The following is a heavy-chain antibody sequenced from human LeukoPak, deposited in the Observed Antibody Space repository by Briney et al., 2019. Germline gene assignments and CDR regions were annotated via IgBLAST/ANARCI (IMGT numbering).Heavy chain of an antibody. CDR3: ASTSGWYEPIDY. CDR2: IWYDGSNK. D-gene: IGHD6-19*01. J-gene: IGHJ4*02. V-gene: IGHV3-33*01. CDR1: GFTFSSYG. Sequence: GRSLRLSCAASGFTFSSYGMHWVRHAPGKGLEWVAVIWYDGSNKYYADSVKGRFTISRDNSKNTLYLQMNSLRAEDTAVYYCASTSGWYEPIDYWGQGTLVTVSS.